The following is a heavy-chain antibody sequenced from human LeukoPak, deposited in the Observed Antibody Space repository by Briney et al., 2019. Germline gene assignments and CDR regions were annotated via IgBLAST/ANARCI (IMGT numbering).Heavy chain of an antibody. CDR2: ISSSGSTI. CDR3: ARDDQYCSGGSCYLGYYYYGMDV. V-gene: IGHV3-48*03. CDR1: GFTFSSYE. Sequence: GGSLRLSCAASGFTFSSYEMNWVRQAPGKGLEWVSYISSSGSTIYHADSVKGRFTISRDNAKNSLYLQMNSLRAEDTAVYYCARDDQYCSGGSCYLGYYYYGMDVWGQGTTVTVSS. J-gene: IGHJ6*02. D-gene: IGHD2-15*01.